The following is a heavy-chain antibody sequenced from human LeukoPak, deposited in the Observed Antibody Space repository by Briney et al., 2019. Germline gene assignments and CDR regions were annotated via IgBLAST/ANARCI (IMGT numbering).Heavy chain of an antibody. CDR2: IKQDGSEK. CDR1: GFTFSSYW. J-gene: IGHJ4*02. CDR3: ARDKKRDSSGYYYGGFDY. Sequence: GGSLRLSCAASGFTFSSYWMSWVRQAPGKGLEWVANIKQDGSEKYYVDSVKGRFTISRDNSKNTLYLQMNSLRAEDTAVYYCARDKKRDSSGYYYGGFDYWGQGTLVTVSS. D-gene: IGHD3-22*01. V-gene: IGHV3-7*03.